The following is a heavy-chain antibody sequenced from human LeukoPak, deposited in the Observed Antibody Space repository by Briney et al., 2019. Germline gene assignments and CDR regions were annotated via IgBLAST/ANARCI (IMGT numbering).Heavy chain of an antibody. V-gene: IGHV3-30*14. Sequence: GGSLRLSCAASGFTFSSYVMHWVRQAPGKGLEWVAVISFPGSFEYYADSVKGRFTISADSSKSTPFLQMSSLRDEDTAVYYCAREGPLVGAKIGAFDIWGQGTMVTVSS. CDR3: AREGPLVGAKIGAFDI. CDR2: ISFPGSFE. J-gene: IGHJ3*02. CDR1: GFTFSSYV. D-gene: IGHD1-26*01.